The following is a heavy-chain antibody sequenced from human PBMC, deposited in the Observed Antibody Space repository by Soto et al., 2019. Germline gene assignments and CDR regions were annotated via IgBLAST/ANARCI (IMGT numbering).Heavy chain of an antibody. J-gene: IGHJ4*02. CDR1: GFTFSSYG. CDR2: ISYDGSNK. Sequence: PVGSLRLSCAASGFTFSSYGMFWVRQAPGRGLEWVAFISYDGSNKCSDSVKGRFTISRDNSKNTLYLQMNSLRAEDTAVYYCAKGSYSGRYSDFDCWGQGTLVTV. V-gene: IGHV3-30*18. CDR3: AKGSYSGRYSDFDC. D-gene: IGHD1-26*01.